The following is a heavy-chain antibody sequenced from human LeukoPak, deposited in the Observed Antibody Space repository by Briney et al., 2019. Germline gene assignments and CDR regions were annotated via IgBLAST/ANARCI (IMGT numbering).Heavy chain of an antibody. D-gene: IGHD1-26*01. J-gene: IGHJ4*02. Sequence: ASVKVSCKASGYTFTGYYMHWVRQAPGQGLEWMGWINPNSGGTNYAQKFQGRVTMTRDTSISTAYMELSRLRSDDTAVYYCARYSGSYQGSFDYWGQGTLATVSS. CDR2: INPNSGGT. CDR1: GYTFTGYY. CDR3: ARYSGSYQGSFDY. V-gene: IGHV1-2*02.